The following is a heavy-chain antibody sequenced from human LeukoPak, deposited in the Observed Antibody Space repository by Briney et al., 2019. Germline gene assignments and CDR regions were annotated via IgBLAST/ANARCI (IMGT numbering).Heavy chain of an antibody. D-gene: IGHD3-16*02. J-gene: IGHJ5*02. CDR2: INSDGGGA. CDR1: GITFGNNW. V-gene: IGHV3-74*01. Sequence: GGSLRLSCAASGITFGNNWMHWVRQGPGKGLVWISRINSDGGGAIYADSVKGRFTISRDNAKNTLYLQMNSLRAEDTAVYYCASWGSYRPNWFDPWGQGTLVTVSS. CDR3: ASWGSYRPNWFDP.